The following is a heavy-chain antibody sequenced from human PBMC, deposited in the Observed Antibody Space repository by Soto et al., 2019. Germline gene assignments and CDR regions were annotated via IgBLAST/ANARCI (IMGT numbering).Heavy chain of an antibody. D-gene: IGHD3-22*01. J-gene: IGHJ6*02. CDR2: ITSSGSPI. CDR1: GFTFRSYE. Sequence: EVLLVESGGGLVQPGGSLRLSCAGSGFTFRSYEMNCVRQAPGKGLEWVSYITSSGSPIYYADSVKGRFTISRDNAKNSLYLQMNSLRGEDTAVYYCARSGYYDSSGYPYYYYGMDVWGQGTTVTVSS. CDR3: ARSGYYDSSGYPYYYYGMDV. V-gene: IGHV3-48*03.